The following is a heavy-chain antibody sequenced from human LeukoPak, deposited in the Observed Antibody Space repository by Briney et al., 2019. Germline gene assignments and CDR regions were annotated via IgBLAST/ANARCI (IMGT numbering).Heavy chain of an antibody. CDR1: GYTFTGYY. D-gene: IGHD2-2*01. J-gene: IGHJ4*02. CDR2: INPNSGGT. V-gene: IGHV1-2*02. Sequence: ASVKVSCKASGYTFTGYYTHWVRQAPGQGLEWMGWINPNSGGTNYAQKFQGRVTTTRDTSISTAYMELSRLRSDDTAVYYCARASFISKYCSSTSCSLEYWGQGTLVTVSS. CDR3: ARASFISKYCSSTSCSLEY.